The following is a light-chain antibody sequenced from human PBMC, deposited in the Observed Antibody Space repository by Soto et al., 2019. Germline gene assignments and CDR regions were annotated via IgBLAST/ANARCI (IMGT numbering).Light chain of an antibody. CDR3: QSYDSSLSGRV. Sequence: QSVLTQPPSVSGAPGQRVTISCTGSSSNIGAGYDVHWYQQLPGTAPKLLIHGNSNRPSGGPDRFSGSKSGTSASLAITGLQAEDEADYYCQSYDSSLSGRVFGTGTKLTVL. CDR2: GNS. V-gene: IGLV1-40*01. J-gene: IGLJ1*01. CDR1: SSNIGAGYD.